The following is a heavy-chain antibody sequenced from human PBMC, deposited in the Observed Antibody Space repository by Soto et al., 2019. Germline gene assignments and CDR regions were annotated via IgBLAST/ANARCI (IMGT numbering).Heavy chain of an antibody. CDR2: ISYDGSNK. Sequence: GGSLRLSCAASGFTFSSYAMHWVRQAPGKGLEWVAVISYDGSNKYYADSVKGRFTISRDNSKNTLYLQMNSLRAEDTAVYYCARDRGVAVADKYFDYWGQGTLVTVSS. D-gene: IGHD6-19*01. J-gene: IGHJ4*02. CDR1: GFTFSSYA. CDR3: ARDRGVAVADKYFDY. V-gene: IGHV3-30-3*01.